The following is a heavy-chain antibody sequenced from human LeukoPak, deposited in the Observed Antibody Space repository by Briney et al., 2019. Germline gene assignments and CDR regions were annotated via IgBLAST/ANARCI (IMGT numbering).Heavy chain of an antibody. CDR2: IGTAGDT. V-gene: IGHV3-13*01. J-gene: IGHJ4*02. CDR1: GFTFSSYD. D-gene: IGHD6-19*01. Sequence: GGSLRLSCAASGFTFSSYDMHWVRQATGKGLEWVSAIGTAGDTYYPGSVKGQLTISRENAKNSLYLQMNSLRAGDTAVYYCARESAVAGTFDYWGQGTLVTVSS. CDR3: ARESAVAGTFDY.